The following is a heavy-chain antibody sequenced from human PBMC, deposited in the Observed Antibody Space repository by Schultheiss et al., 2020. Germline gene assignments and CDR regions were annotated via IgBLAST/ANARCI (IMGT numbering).Heavy chain of an antibody. CDR2: ISSSSSYI. CDR3: AGEGLGELAFDI. D-gene: IGHD3-16*01. Sequence: GSLRLACAASGFTFSSYSMNWVRQAPGKGLEWVSSISSSSSYIYYADSVKGRFTISRDNAKNSLYLQMNSLKTEDTAVYYCAGEGLGELAFDIWGQGTMVTVSS. J-gene: IGHJ3*02. V-gene: IGHV3-21*04. CDR1: GFTFSSYS.